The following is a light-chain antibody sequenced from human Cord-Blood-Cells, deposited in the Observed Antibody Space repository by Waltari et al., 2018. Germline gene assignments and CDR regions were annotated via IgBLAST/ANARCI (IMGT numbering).Light chain of an antibody. CDR3: NSGDSSGNYV. V-gene: IGLV3-19*01. CDR2: GKN. Sequence: SSELTQDPAVSVALGQTVRITCQGDSRRSYYASWYQQKPGQAPVLVIYGKNNRPSGIPDRYSGSSSGNTASLTITGAQAEDEADYYCNSGDSSGNYVFGTGTKVTVL. CDR1: SRRSYY. J-gene: IGLJ1*01.